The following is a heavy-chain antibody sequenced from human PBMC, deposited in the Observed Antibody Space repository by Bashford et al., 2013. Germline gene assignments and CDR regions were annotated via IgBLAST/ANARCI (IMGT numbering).Heavy chain of an antibody. V-gene: IGHV4-39*01. CDR2: IYYSGIT. J-gene: IGHJ6*02. CDR3: ARLLGYCTGGSCYASYYFYQGLDV. D-gene: IGHD2-15*01. CDR1: GGSISSSSYY. Sequence: SXTLSLTCTVSGGSISSSSYYWGWIRQPPGKGLEWIGSIYYSGITYYNPSLKSRLTISVDTSKNQFSLKLSSVTAADTAVYYCARLLGYCTGGSCYASYYFYQGLDVLGPRDHGHRLL.